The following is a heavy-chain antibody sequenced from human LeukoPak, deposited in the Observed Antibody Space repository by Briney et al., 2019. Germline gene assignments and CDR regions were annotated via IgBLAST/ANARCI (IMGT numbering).Heavy chain of an antibody. CDR3: AKLYGSGNYYLDY. CDR2: ITGTGGNS. D-gene: IGHD3-10*01. J-gene: IGHJ4*02. V-gene: IGHV3-23*01. CDR1: GFTFNSYA. Sequence: GGSLRLSCAASGFTFNSYAMTWVRQAPGKAPEWVSSITGTGGNSYYSDSVKGRFTISRDNSRNTLSLQMNSLRTDDTAIYYCAKLYGSGNYYLDYWGRGTLVIVSS.